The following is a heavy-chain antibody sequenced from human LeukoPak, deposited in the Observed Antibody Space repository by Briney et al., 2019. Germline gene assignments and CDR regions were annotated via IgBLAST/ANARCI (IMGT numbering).Heavy chain of an antibody. D-gene: IGHD2-21*01. V-gene: IGHV3-23*01. J-gene: IGHJ5*02. CDR3: AKLNTFAWFDP. Sequence: GESLRLSCAASGFTFSSYAMSWVRQAPGKGLEWVSAISGSGGSTYYADSVKGRFTISRDNSKNPLYLQMNSLRAEDTAVYYCAKLNTFAWFDPWGQGTLVTVSS. CDR2: ISGSGGST. CDR1: GFTFSSYA.